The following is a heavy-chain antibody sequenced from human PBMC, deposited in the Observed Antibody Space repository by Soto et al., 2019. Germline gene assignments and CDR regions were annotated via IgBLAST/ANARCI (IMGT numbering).Heavy chain of an antibody. D-gene: IGHD5-18*01. CDR3: ARVGYSYGGYYYYYGMDV. CDR2: IYYSGST. V-gene: IGHV4-59*01. Sequence: SEALSLTCTVSGGSISSYYWSWIRQPPGKGLEWIGYIYYSGSTNYNPSLKSRVTISVDTSKNQFSLKLSSVTAADTAVYYCARVGYSYGGYYYYYGMDVWGQGTTVTVSS. J-gene: IGHJ6*02. CDR1: GGSISSYY.